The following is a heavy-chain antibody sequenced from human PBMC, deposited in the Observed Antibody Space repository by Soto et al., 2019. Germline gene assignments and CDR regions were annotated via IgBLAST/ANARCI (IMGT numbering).Heavy chain of an antibody. V-gene: IGHV4-39*01. CDR1: GGSISSSSYY. D-gene: IGHD3-3*01. Sequence: SETLSLTCTVSGGSISSSSYYWGWIRQPPGKGLEWIGSIYYSGSTYYNPSLKSRVTISVDTSKNQFSLKLSSVTAADTAVYYCARRGDFWSGYYMWYYYGMDVWGQGTTVTVSS. CDR2: IYYSGST. J-gene: IGHJ6*02. CDR3: ARRGDFWSGYYMWYYYGMDV.